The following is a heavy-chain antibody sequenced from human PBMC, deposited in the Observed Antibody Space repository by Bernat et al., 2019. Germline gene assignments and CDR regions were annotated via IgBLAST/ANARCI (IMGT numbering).Heavy chain of an antibody. Sequence: QVQLVQSGAEVKKPGASVKVSCKASGYTFTGYYMHWVRQAPGQGLEWMGRINPNSGGTNYAQKFQGRVTMTRETSISTAYMELSRLRSDDTAVYYCARGGRIAARPGYGNWFDPWGQGTLVTVSS. CDR1: GYTFTGYY. J-gene: IGHJ5*02. V-gene: IGHV1-2*06. D-gene: IGHD6-6*01. CDR3: ARGGRIAARPGYGNWFDP. CDR2: INPNSGGT.